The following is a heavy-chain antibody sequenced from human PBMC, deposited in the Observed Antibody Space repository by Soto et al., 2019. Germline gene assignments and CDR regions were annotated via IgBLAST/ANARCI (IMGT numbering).Heavy chain of an antibody. D-gene: IGHD6-19*01. CDR1: GFAVSSKY. V-gene: IGHV3-53*01. J-gene: IGHJ4*02. CDR2: IYGGGTT. Sequence: EVQLVESGGGLIQPGGSLRLSCAASGFAVSSKYMTWVRQAPGKGLEWVSVIYGGGTTYYADSVKGRFTISRDTSKNTVYLQRNSLRAEDTAVYYCVQTTGWPGFDFWGQGTVVTVSS. CDR3: VQTTGWPGFDF.